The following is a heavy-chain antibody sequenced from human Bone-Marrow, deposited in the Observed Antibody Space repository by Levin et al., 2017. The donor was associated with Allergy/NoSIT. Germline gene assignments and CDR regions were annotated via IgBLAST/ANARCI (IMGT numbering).Heavy chain of an antibody. V-gene: IGHV3-11*01. CDR1: GFSFSDYY. J-gene: IGHJ3*02. D-gene: IGHD2-15*01. Sequence: GESLKISCAASGFSFSDYYMNWIRQAPGKGPEWVSYIRSGGHTIYYADSVKGRFTISRDNAKKSLYLQMNSLRAEDTALYYCAKTGGSHDAFDIWGQGTMVTVAS. CDR2: IRSGGHTI. CDR3: AKTGGSHDAFDI.